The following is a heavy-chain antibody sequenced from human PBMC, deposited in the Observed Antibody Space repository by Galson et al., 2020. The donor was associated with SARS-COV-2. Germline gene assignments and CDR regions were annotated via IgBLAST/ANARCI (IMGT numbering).Heavy chain of an antibody. V-gene: IGHV4-38-2*02. Sequence: SETLSLPCTVSNFSIISGYYWGWIRQPPGKGLEWIGNMDHSGSTYSNPSLRSRVTFSGDTSKNQFSMRLRSVTAAATAVYFCARVGPHYDLLTGYFKYYFDYWGPGTLVTVSS. CDR3: ARVGPHYDLLTGYFKYYFDY. CDR1: NFSIISGYY. D-gene: IGHD3-9*01. J-gene: IGHJ4*02. CDR2: MDHSGST.